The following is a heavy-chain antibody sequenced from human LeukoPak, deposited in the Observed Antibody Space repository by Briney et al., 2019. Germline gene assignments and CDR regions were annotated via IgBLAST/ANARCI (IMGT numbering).Heavy chain of an antibody. Sequence: SETLSLTCTVSGGSISSYYWSWIRQPPGKGLEWLGYIYYSGSTNYNPSLKSRVTISVDTSKNQFSLKLSSVTAADTAVYYCASGYCSSTSCYRYYYYGMDVWGQGTTVTVSS. V-gene: IGHV4-59*01. CDR1: GGSISSYY. J-gene: IGHJ6*02. CDR3: ASGYCSSTSCYRYYYYGMDV. D-gene: IGHD2-2*01. CDR2: IYYSGST.